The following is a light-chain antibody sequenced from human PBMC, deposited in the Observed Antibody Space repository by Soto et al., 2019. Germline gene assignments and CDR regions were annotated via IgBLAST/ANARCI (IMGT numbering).Light chain of an antibody. CDR2: DAS. CDR3: QQRSNWPPT. J-gene: IGKJ4*01. V-gene: IGKV3-11*01. Sequence: EIVLTQSPATLSLSPGERATLSCRASQSVSSSLAWYQQKPGQAPRLLIYDASNRATGIPARFSGSGSGTDFTLTISSLEPEDFAVYYCQQRSNWPPTFGGRTKVEIK. CDR1: QSVSSS.